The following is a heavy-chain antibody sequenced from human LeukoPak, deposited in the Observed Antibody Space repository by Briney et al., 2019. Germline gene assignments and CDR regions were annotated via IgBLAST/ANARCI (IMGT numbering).Heavy chain of an antibody. Sequence: GGSLRLSCAASGFTFSSYAMTWVRQAPGKGLEWVSSISGSGDYTYYADSVKGRFTISRDNSKNTLYLQMNSLRAEDTAVYYCAKDGMEGDYFDYWGQGTLVTVSS. CDR2: ISGSGDYT. CDR3: AKDGMEGDYFDY. J-gene: IGHJ4*02. CDR1: GFTFSSYA. V-gene: IGHV3-23*01. D-gene: IGHD1-1*01.